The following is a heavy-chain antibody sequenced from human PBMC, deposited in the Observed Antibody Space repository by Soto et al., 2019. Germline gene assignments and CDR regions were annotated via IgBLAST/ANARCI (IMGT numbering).Heavy chain of an antibody. D-gene: IGHD4-4*01. CDR3: AGIPPSTTVRVNWFDP. CDR1: GYTFTSYG. V-gene: IGHV1-18*01. Sequence: ASVKVSCKASGYTFTSYGISWVRQAPGQGLEWMGWISAYNGNTNYAQKLKGRVTMTTDTSTRTAYMELRSLRSDDTAVYYCAGIPPSTTVRVNWFDPWARGTLVTVSS. J-gene: IGHJ5*02. CDR2: ISAYNGNT.